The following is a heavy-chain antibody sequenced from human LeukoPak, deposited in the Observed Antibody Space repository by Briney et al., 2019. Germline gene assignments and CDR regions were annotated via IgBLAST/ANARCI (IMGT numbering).Heavy chain of an antibody. CDR3: ARRAVRHFDY. D-gene: IGHD6-6*01. Sequence: GASVKVSCKASGYTFTIHAIHWMRQAPGQRLEWMGWVNVGNGNTEYSQKFQGRVTITRDTSATTAYMELSSLRSEDTALYYCARRAVRHFDYWGQGTLVTVSS. V-gene: IGHV1-3*01. CDR2: VNVGNGNT. J-gene: IGHJ4*02. CDR1: GYTFTIHA.